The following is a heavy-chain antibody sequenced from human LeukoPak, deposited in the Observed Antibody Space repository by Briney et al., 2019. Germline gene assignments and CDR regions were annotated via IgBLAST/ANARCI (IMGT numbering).Heavy chain of an antibody. CDR3: AKGVLRSGSSSWYGSAFDI. Sequence: PGGSLRLSCAASGFTFSSYAMSWVRQAPGKGLEWVSAISGSGGSTYYADSVKGRFTISRDNSKNTLYLQMNSLRAEDTAVYYCAKGVLRSGSSSWYGSAFDIWGQGTMVTVSS. D-gene: IGHD6-13*01. CDR1: GFTFSSYA. V-gene: IGHV3-23*01. J-gene: IGHJ3*02. CDR2: ISGSGGST.